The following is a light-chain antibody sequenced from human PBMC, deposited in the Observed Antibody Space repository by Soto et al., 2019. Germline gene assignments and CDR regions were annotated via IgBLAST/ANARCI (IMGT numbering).Light chain of an antibody. CDR2: GAS. CDR3: QLYGET. J-gene: IGKJ2*01. CDR1: QSVSSSY. V-gene: IGKV3-20*01. Sequence: EIVLTQSPGTLSLSPGERATLSCRASQSVSSSYLAWYQQKPGQAPRLLIYGASSMATGIPDRFSCSGSGTDFTLTISRLEPEDFAVYYFQLYGETFVQGTKLEIK.